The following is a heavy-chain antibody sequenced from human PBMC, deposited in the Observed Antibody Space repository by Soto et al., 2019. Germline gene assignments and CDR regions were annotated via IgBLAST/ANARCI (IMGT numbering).Heavy chain of an antibody. J-gene: IGHJ4*02. CDR1: GGSISNYY. D-gene: IGHD3-3*01. V-gene: IGHV4-59*01. CDR3: ASYNFGVFFDY. Sequence: QVQLQESGPGLVKPSETLSLTCSVSGGSISNYYWSWIRQPPGKGLEGIGYVYYSGSTNYNPSLKSRVTISVDTSKKQFSLKLSSVTAADTAVYYCASYNFGVFFDYWGQGTLVTVSS. CDR2: VYYSGST.